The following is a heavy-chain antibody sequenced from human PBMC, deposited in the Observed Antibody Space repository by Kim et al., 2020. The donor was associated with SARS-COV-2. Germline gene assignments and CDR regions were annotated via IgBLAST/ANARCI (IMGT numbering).Heavy chain of an antibody. CDR3: ARLIFYSLDV. CDR2: ISVYTGTT. V-gene: IGHV1-18*01. Sequence: VKVSCKASGYTFTTHDISWVRQAPGHGLEWVGKISVYTGTTYYAQKFQGRAILTTDTSTSTAYMELRSLRPDDTGVYYCARLIFYSLDVWGTGTTVIV. D-gene: IGHD2-15*01. CDR1: GYTFTTHD. J-gene: IGHJ6*03.